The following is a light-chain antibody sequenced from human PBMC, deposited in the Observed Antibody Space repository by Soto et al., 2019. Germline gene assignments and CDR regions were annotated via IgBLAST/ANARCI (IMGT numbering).Light chain of an antibody. V-gene: IGKV3-11*01. CDR2: DVS. CDR3: QQCSKWPPT. Sequence: IVLTKSPATLSLSPGERATLSCRASQSVGTYLVWYQQKPGQAPRLLIHDVSHRATGIPARFSGGGSGTDFTHTSSSLEPEDVAVYYCQQCSKWPPTFGQGTKLEIK. CDR1: QSVGTY. J-gene: IGKJ2*01.